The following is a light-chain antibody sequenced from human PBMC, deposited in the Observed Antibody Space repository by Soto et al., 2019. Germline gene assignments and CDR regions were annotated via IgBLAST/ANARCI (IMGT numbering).Light chain of an antibody. CDR2: AAS. V-gene: IGKV3-15*01. J-gene: IGKJ1*01. Sequence: EIVMKQSPATLSVSPGERATLSCRASQSVGSNLAWYQQKPGQAPRLLIYAASTRATGFPARFSGSGSGTEFTLTISSLQSEDFAVYYCQQYNNWPQTFGQGTKVDIK. CDR1: QSVGSN. CDR3: QQYNNWPQT.